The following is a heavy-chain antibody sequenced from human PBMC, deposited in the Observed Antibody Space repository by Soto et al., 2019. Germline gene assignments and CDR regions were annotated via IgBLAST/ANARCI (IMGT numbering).Heavy chain of an antibody. J-gene: IGHJ4*02. CDR3: AGRLTTAASLDY. D-gene: IGHD3-16*01. V-gene: IGHV3-53*01. CDR1: GFTVSNNH. CDR2: VHGGGST. Sequence: VQLVESGGGLIQPGGSLRLSCAASGFTVSNNHMTWVRQAAGKGLELVSFVHGGGSTSYADSVKGRFTTSRDNSKNTLYLQMDSLRAEDTPIYYCAGRLTTAASLDYWGRGTLVTVSS.